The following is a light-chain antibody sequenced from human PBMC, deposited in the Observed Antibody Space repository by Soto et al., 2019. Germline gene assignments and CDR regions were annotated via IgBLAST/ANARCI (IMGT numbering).Light chain of an antibody. CDR3: QPYNTWPLT. J-gene: IGKJ1*01. CDR2: GAS. CDR1: QSVNHN. V-gene: IGKV3-15*01. Sequence: RQSPAVVSVSLEERATLSCRASQSVNHNLAWYHQKPGQAPRLLIYGASTRATGIPARFSGSGSGTQSTVTISSLQSEASAVHYCQPYNTWPLTFGQGTKVDIK.